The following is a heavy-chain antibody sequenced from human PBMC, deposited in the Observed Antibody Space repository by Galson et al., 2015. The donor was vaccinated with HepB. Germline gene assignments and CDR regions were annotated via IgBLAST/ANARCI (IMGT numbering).Heavy chain of an antibody. CDR1: GYTFTSYG. CDR2: ISAYNGNT. J-gene: IGHJ4*02. CDR3: ARVPTIFGVVTQYYFDY. D-gene: IGHD3-3*01. V-gene: IGHV1-18*04. Sequence: SVKVSCKASGYTFTSYGISWVRQAPGQGLEWMGWISAYNGNTNYAQKLQGRVTMTTDTSTSTAYMELRSLRSDDTAVYYCARVPTIFGVVTQYYFDYWGQGTLVTVSS.